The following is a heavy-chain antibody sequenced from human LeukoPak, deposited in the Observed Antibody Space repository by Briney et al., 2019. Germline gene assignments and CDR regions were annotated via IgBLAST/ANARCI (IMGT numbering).Heavy chain of an antibody. Sequence: GGSLRLSCAASGFTFSNAWMSWVRQAPGKGLEWVGRIKSKTDGGTTDYAAPVKGGFTISRDDSKNTLYLQMNSLKTEDTAVYYCTTEVTIFGVVINNFDYWGQGTLVTVSS. CDR3: TTEVTIFGVVINNFDY. CDR1: GFTFSNAW. J-gene: IGHJ4*02. D-gene: IGHD3-3*01. CDR2: IKSKTDGGTT. V-gene: IGHV3-15*01.